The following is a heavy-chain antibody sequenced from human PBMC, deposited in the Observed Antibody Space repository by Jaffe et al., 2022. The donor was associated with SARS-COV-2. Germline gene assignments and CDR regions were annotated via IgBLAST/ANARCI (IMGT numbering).Heavy chain of an antibody. Sequence: EVSLVESGGGLVQPGGSLRLSCVASGFAFNSYWMTWVRQAPGEGLEWVANMKQDGSEKDYVGSVRGRFTISRDNAKNSLFLQMDSLRVEDTAIYYCAREGWQLPAGIFDYWGQGILVTVSS. CDR2: MKQDGSEK. V-gene: IGHV3-7*01. CDR1: GFAFNSYW. CDR3: AREGWQLPAGIFDY. J-gene: IGHJ4*02. D-gene: IGHD6-13*01.